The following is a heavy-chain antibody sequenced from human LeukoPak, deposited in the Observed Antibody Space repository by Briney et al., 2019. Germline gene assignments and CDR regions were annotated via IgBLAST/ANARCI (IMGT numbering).Heavy chain of an antibody. CDR3: ARADSVSSTWSSFDY. Sequence: ASVTVSFKASGYTFTNNFMHWVRQAPGRGLEWMGIINPSGGRTTYAQKFQGRLTMTRDTSTSTVYMELSSLTSEDTAVYHCARADSVSSTWSSFDYWGHGTLVTVSS. D-gene: IGHD6-13*01. CDR2: INPSGGRT. J-gene: IGHJ4*01. CDR1: GYTFTNNF. V-gene: IGHV1-46*01.